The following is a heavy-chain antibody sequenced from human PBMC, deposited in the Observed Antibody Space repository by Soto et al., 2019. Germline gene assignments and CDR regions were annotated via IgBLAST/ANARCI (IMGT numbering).Heavy chain of an antibody. V-gene: IGHV2-5*01. Sequence: GSGPTLVNPTQTLTLTCTYSGFSLTTSGAGVGWIRQPPGKALEWLAPISWKDDKRYNPGLESRLTITKDTSKNQVILTLANMDPVDTATYFCAHRYGGNYYRWYFDSWGQGTLVTVSS. J-gene: IGHJ4*02. CDR1: GFSLTTSGAG. CDR3: AHRYGGNYYRWYFDS. CDR2: ISWKDDK. D-gene: IGHD1-26*01.